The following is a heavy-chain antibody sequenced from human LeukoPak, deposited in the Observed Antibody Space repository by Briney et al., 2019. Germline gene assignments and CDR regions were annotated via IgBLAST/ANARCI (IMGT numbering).Heavy chain of an antibody. D-gene: IGHD3-10*01. CDR1: GFTFSSYS. V-gene: IGHV3-48*04. J-gene: IGHJ6*02. CDR3: ARDGGMRFGELLYSGYGMDV. Sequence: QAGGSLRLSCAASGFTFSSYSMNWVRQAPGKGLEWVSYISSSSSTIYYADSVKGRFTISRDNAKNSLYLQMNSLRAEDTAVYYCARDGGMRFGELLYSGYGMDVWGQGTTVTVSS. CDR2: ISSSSSTI.